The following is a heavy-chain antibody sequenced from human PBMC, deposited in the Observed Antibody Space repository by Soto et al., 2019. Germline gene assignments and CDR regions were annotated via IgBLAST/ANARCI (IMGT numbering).Heavy chain of an antibody. V-gene: IGHV4-59*01. CDR1: GGSISSYY. CDR2: IYYSGST. CDR3: AREGLTGTIGLYYYYGMDV. D-gene: IGHD1-7*01. Sequence: SETLSLTCTVSGGSISSYYWSWIRQPPGKGLEWIGYIYYSGSTNYNPSLKSRVTISVDTSKNQFSLKLSSVTAADTAVYYCAREGLTGTIGLYYYYGMDVWGQATTVTVSS. J-gene: IGHJ6*02.